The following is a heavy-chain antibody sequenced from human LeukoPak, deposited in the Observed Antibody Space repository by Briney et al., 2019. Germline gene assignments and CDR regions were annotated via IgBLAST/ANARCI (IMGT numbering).Heavy chain of an antibody. V-gene: IGHV5-51*01. CDR3: ARRSEDGVFDY. CDR1: GYSFTSYL. Sequence: GESLKISCKGSGYSFTSYLIAWVRQMTGKGLEWMGIIYPGDSGTRYSPSFQGQVTISADKSISTAYLQWSSLKASDTAMYYCARRSEDGVFDYWGQGTLVTVSS. CDR2: IYPGDSGT. D-gene: IGHD4-17*01. J-gene: IGHJ4*02.